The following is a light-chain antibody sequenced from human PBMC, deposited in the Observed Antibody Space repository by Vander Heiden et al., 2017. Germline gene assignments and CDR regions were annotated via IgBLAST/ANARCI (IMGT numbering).Light chain of an antibody. CDR1: SSDVGRYDL. CDR3: CSFAVGSTYV. Sequence: QSALTQPASVSGSPGQSITISCTGTSSDVGRYDLVSWYQQHPGNAPKLIIYEVIKRPSGVSNRFSGSKSANTASLTISGLQAEDEADYYCCSFAVGSTYVFGTETKVTVL. J-gene: IGLJ1*01. V-gene: IGLV2-23*02. CDR2: EVI.